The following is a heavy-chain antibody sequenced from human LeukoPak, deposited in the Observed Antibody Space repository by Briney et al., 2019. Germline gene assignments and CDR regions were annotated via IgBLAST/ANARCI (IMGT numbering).Heavy chain of an antibody. Sequence: SGTLSLTCAVSGGSISSSYWWSWVRQPPGKGLEWIGEIYHSGSTNYNPSLKSRVTMSVDKSKNQFSLKLGSVTAADTAVYYCARGEWDLLFDYWGQGTLVTVSS. CDR1: GGSISSSYW. CDR3: ARGEWDLLFDY. D-gene: IGHD1-26*01. J-gene: IGHJ4*02. V-gene: IGHV4-4*02. CDR2: IYHSGST.